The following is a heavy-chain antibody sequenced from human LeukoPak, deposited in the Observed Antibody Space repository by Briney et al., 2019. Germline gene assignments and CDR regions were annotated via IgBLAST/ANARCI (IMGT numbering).Heavy chain of an antibody. D-gene: IGHD3-10*01. CDR2: ISAYNGNT. CDR3: ARDGNTYYYSSGSYPAV. Sequence: ASVKVSCKASGYTFTSYGISWVRQAPGQGLEWMGWISAYNGNTNYAQKLQGRVTMTTDTSTSTAYMELRSLRSDDTAVYYCARDGNTYYYSSGSYPAVWGQGTLVTVSS. J-gene: IGHJ4*02. V-gene: IGHV1-18*01. CDR1: GYTFTSYG.